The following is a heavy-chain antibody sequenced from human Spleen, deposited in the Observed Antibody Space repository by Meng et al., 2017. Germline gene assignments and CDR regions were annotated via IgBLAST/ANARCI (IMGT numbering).Heavy chain of an antibody. D-gene: IGHD4-11*01. V-gene: IGHV4-34*01. CDR3: ARGPTTMAHDFDY. CDR2: INHSGST. CDR1: GGSFSGYY. J-gene: IGHJ4*02. Sequence: SETLSLTCAVYGGSFSGYYWSWIRQPPGKGLEWIGEINHSGSTNYNPSLKSRVTISVDTSKNQFSLKLSSVNAADTDVYYCARGPTTMAHDFDYWGQGTLVTVSS.